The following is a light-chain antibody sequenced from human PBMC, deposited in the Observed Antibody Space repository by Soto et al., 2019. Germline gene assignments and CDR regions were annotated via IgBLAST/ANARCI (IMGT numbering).Light chain of an antibody. J-gene: IGKJ2*01. V-gene: IGKV1-9*01. Sequence: DIQLTQSPSFLSASVGDRVTITCRASQDISSYLAWYLQKPGKAPKLLIYLASTLQSGIPSRFSGSGSGTEFTLTISSLQPEDIATYYCQQLNSYTTFGQGTKLDIK. CDR3: QQLNSYTT. CDR1: QDISSY. CDR2: LAS.